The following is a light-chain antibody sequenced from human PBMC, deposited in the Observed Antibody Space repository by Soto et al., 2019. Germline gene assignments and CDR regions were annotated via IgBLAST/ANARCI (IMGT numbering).Light chain of an antibody. CDR2: GAS. Sequence: EIVLTQSPGTLSLSPGERATLSCRASQSVSSNYLAWYQQKPGQAPRLLIDGASSRATGIPDRFSGSGSGTDFTLTISRLEPEDFAVYYCQQYTTPPVTFGGGTKVEIK. CDR3: QQYTTPPVT. J-gene: IGKJ4*01. V-gene: IGKV3-20*01. CDR1: QSVSSNY.